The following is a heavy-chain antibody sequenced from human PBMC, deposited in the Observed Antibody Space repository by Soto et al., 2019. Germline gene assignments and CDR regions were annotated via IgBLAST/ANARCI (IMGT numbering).Heavy chain of an antibody. CDR2: IIPIFGTA. CDR1: GGTFSSYS. CDR3: ARAVYSSSPIGGNWFDP. V-gene: IGHV1-69*13. Sequence: SVEVSCKGSGGTFSSYSISWVRQAPGQGLEWMGGIIPIFGTANYAQKFQGRVTITADESTSTAYMELSSLRSEDTAVYYCARAVYSSSPIGGNWFDPWGQGTLVTVSS. D-gene: IGHD6-6*01. J-gene: IGHJ5*02.